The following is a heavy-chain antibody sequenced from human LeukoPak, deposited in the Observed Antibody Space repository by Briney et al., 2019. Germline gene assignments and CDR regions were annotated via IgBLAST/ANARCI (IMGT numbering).Heavy chain of an antibody. Sequence: GASVKVSCKASGFTFSGSAMQWVRQLRGQRLEWIGRIVVGSGNSDYAQKFQERVTITRDMSTGTAYMELRSLRSEDTAVYYCAADRVISWGAMDVWGQGTTVTVSS. CDR3: AADRVISWGAMDV. CDR1: GFTFSGSA. CDR2: IVVGSGNS. D-gene: IGHD1-26*01. J-gene: IGHJ6*02. V-gene: IGHV1-58*02.